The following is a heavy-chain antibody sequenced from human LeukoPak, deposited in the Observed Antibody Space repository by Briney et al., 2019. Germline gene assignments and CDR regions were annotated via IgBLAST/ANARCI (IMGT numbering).Heavy chain of an antibody. V-gene: IGHV1-2*02. CDR2: IDPNSGGT. D-gene: IGHD6-13*01. CDR1: GYTFTGYY. J-gene: IGHJ5*02. Sequence: ASVKVSCKASGYTFTGYYTHWVRQAPGQGLEWMGWIDPNSGGTNYAQNFQGRVTMTRDTSISTAYMELSGLRYDDTAVYYCAGGGDSSSWYACFDPWGQGTLVTVSS. CDR3: AGGGDSSSWYACFDP.